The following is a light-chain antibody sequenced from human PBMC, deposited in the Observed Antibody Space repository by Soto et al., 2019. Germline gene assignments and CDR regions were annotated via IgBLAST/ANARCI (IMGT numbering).Light chain of an antibody. CDR1: QTVSRW. Sequence: DIRMTQSPATLSASAGDRVTITCRASQTVSRWLAWYQQKPGKAPKLLIYAASTRESGVSSKFSGRGSGTEFTLTINSLQPEDFATYYCQQYKSYLRTFGQGTKVDI. V-gene: IGKV1-5*01. CDR2: AAS. CDR3: QQYKSYLRT. J-gene: IGKJ1*01.